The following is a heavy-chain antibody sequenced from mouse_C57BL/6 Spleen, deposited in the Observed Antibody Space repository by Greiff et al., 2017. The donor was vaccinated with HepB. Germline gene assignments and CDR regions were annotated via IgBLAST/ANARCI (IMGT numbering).Heavy chain of an antibody. D-gene: IGHD2-3*01. Sequence: EVQLQQSGPELVKPGASVKISCKASGYTFTDYYMNWVKQSHGKSLEWIGDINPNNGGTSYNQKFKGKATLTVDKSSSTAYMELRSLTSEDSAVYYCARTRIPNPYEAWFAYWGQGTLVTVSA. J-gene: IGHJ3*01. CDR2: INPNNGGT. V-gene: IGHV1-26*01. CDR3: ARTRIPNPYEAWFAY. CDR1: GYTFTDYY.